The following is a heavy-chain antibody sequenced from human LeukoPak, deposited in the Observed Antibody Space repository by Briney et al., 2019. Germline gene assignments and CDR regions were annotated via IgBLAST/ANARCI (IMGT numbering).Heavy chain of an antibody. CDR3: AKDHVEVGVVVPAAMGVHYWHNWFDP. D-gene: IGHD2-2*01. Sequence: GGSLRLSCAASGSTFSGSAMHWVRQASGKGLEWVGRIRSKANSYATAYAASVKGRFTISRDNSKNTLYLQMNSLRAEDTAVYYCAKDHVEVGVVVPAAMGVHYWHNWFDPWGQGTLVTVSS. J-gene: IGHJ5*02. CDR1: GSTFSGSA. CDR2: IRSKANSYAT. V-gene: IGHV3-73*01.